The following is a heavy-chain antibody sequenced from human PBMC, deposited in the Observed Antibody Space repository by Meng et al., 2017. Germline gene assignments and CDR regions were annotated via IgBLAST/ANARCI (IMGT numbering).Heavy chain of an antibody. D-gene: IGHD2-15*01. V-gene: IGHV4-4*02. CDR3: ARWSIYCSGGSCYSFDY. CDR1: VGSFSSSNW. CDR2: IYHSGRT. J-gene: IGHJ4*02. Sequence: VRLRGPGHGRVQPSGTLSLPCAASVGSFSSSNWWSLVSQPPGKGLEWIGEIYHSGRTNYNPSLKSRVTISVDKSKNQFSLKLSSVTAADTAVYYCARWSIYCSGGSCYSFDYWGQGTLVTVSS.